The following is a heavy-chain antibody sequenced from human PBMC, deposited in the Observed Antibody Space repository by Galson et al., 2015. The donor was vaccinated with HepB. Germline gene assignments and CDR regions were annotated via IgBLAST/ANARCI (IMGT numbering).Heavy chain of an antibody. CDR3: ARASGYYDFWSAYHNYYYYMDV. D-gene: IGHD3-3*01. CDR2: INSDGSST. Sequence: SLRLSCAASGFTFSNYWMHWVRQAPGKGLVWVSRINSDGSSTTYAESVKGRFTISRDNAKNTLHLQMNSLRAEDTAVYFCARASGYYDFWSAYHNYYYYMDVWGKGTTVTVSS. V-gene: IGHV3-74*01. CDR1: GFTFSNYW. J-gene: IGHJ6*03.